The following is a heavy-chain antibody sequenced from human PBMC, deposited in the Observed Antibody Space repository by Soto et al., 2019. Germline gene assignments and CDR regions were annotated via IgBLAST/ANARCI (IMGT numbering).Heavy chain of an antibody. J-gene: IGHJ5*02. Sequence: GASVKVSCKASGYTFTGYYMNWVRQAPGQGLEWMGWINPNSGGTNYAQKFQGRVTMTRDTSISTAYMELSRLRSDDTAVYYCARDLVDSSSAKAWVFWFDPWGQGTLVTVSS. CDR2: INPNSGGT. CDR3: ARDLVDSSSAKAWVFWFDP. CDR1: GYTFTGYY. D-gene: IGHD6-6*01. V-gene: IGHV1-2*02.